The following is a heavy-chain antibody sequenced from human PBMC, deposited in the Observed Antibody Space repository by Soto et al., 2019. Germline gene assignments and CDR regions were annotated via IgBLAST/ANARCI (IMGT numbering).Heavy chain of an antibody. Sequence: ASVKVSCKASGGTFSSYAISWVRQAPGQGLEWMGGIIPIFGTANYAQKFQGRVTITADESTSTAYMELSSLRSEDTAVYYCARAPWYSSSWYSYYYYGMDVWGQGTTVTVSS. V-gene: IGHV1-69*13. CDR2: IIPIFGTA. CDR3: ARAPWYSSSWYSYYYYGMDV. J-gene: IGHJ6*02. D-gene: IGHD6-13*01. CDR1: GGTFSSYA.